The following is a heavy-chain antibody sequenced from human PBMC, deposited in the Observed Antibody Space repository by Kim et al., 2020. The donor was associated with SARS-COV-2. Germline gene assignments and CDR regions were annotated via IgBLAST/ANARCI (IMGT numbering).Heavy chain of an antibody. CDR1: GGSFSGYY. D-gene: IGHD2-15*01. J-gene: IGHJ6*03. V-gene: IGHV4-34*01. CDR3: ARGLRAAGAMRMVAATTDYYYYYMDV. CDR2: INHSGST. Sequence: SETLSLTCAVYGGSFSGYYWSWIRQPPGKGLEWIGEINHSGSTNYNPSLKSRVTISVDTSKNQFSLKLSSVTAADTAVYYCARGLRAAGAMRMVAATTDYYYYYMDVWGKGTTVTVSS.